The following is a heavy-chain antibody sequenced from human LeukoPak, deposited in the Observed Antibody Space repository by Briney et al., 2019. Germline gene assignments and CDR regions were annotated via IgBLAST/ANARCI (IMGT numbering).Heavy chain of an antibody. V-gene: IGHV3-53*01. CDR3: AKGMEYQLLSAWYFDY. CDR2: IYSGGST. Sequence: GGSLRLSCAASGFTVSSNYMSWVRQAPGKGLEWVSVIYSGGSTYYADSVKGRFTISRDNSKNTLYLQMNSLRAEDTAVYYCAKGMEYQLLSAWYFDYWGQGTLVTVSS. D-gene: IGHD2-2*01. J-gene: IGHJ4*02. CDR1: GFTVSSNY.